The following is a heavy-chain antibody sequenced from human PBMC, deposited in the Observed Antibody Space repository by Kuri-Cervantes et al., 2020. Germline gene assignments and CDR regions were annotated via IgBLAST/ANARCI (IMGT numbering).Heavy chain of an antibody. CDR1: GGSISSYY. J-gene: IGHJ2*01. D-gene: IGHD3-22*01. CDR3: ARSPKYYYDSSGYWDWYFDL. V-gene: IGHV4-59*01. CDR2: IYYSGST. Sequence: GSLRLSCTVSGGSISSYYWSWIRQPPGKGLEWIGYIYYSGSTNYNPSLKSRVTISVDTSKNQFSLKLSSVTAADTAVYYCARSPKYYYDSSGYWDWYFDLWGRGTLVTVSS.